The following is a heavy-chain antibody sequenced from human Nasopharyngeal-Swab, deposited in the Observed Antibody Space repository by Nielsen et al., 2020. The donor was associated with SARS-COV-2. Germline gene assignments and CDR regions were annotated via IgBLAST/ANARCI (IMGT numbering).Heavy chain of an antibody. CDR2: IIPIFGTA. CDR1: GGTFSSYA. D-gene: IGHD3-3*01. J-gene: IGHJ4*02. V-gene: IGHV1-69*13. Sequence: SVKVSCKASGGTFSSYAISWVRQAPGQGLEWMGGIIPIFGTANYAQKFQGRVTITADESTSTVYMELSSLRSEDTAVYYCARLGGFWSGYYGDYWGQGTLVTVSS. CDR3: ARLGGFWSGYYGDY.